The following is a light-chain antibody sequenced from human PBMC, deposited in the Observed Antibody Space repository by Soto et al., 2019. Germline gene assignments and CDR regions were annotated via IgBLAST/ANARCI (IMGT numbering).Light chain of an antibody. V-gene: IGLV2-23*01. CDR3: CSYRDSTTVV. J-gene: IGLJ2*01. CDR2: EDT. Sequence: QSVLTQPASVSGSPGQSITISCTGTRNYNLVSWFQLHPGEAPKLLIYEDTKRPSGVSDRFSGSKSGNTASLTICGLRAEGEADYHCCSYRDSTTVVFGGGTKLAVL. CDR1: RNYNL.